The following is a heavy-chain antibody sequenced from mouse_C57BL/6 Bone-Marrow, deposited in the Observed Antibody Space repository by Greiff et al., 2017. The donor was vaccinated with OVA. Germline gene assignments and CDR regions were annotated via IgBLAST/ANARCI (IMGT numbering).Heavy chain of an antibody. CDR3: ARWGAYCSKRGYFDY. D-gene: IGHD2-5*01. J-gene: IGHJ2*01. Sequence: VQLQQSGPELVKPGASVKISCKASGYSFTGYYMNWVKQSPEKSLEWIGEINPSTGGTTYNQKFKAKATLTVDKSSSTAYMQLKNLTSEDSAVYYCARWGAYCSKRGYFDYWGQGTTLTVSS. V-gene: IGHV1-42*01. CDR1: GYSFTGYY. CDR2: INPSTGGT.